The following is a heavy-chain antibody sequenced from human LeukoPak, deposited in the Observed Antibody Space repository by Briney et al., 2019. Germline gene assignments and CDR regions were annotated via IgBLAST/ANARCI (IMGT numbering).Heavy chain of an antibody. CDR2: IKEDGSEK. CDR1: GFTLSSYW. V-gene: IGHV3-7*01. D-gene: IGHD3-10*01. J-gene: IGHJ4*02. CDR3: ARAIRGSAVDTGDR. Sequence: GGSLRLSCVASGFTLSSYWMSWVRQAPGKGLEWVANIKEDGSEKYYVDSVKGRFTISRDNAKNSLDLQMNSLTVEDTAVYYCARAIRGSAVDTGDRWGQGTLVTVSS.